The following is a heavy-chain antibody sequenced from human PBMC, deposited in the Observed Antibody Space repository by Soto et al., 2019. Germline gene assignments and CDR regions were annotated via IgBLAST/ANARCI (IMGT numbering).Heavy chain of an antibody. Sequence: PGGSLRLSCAASSFTFRSYGMSWVRQGPGKGLEWVSGISPTGEQRFYVDSVKGRFFNSQNTLSLEMSNLRADDTAVYYCAKRYGSGSYRDFNSYYGMDIWGQGTSVTVS. D-gene: IGHD3-10*01. CDR1: SFTFRSYG. CDR3: AKRYGSGSYRDFNSYYGMDI. V-gene: IGHV3-23*01. J-gene: IGHJ6*02. CDR2: ISPTGEQR.